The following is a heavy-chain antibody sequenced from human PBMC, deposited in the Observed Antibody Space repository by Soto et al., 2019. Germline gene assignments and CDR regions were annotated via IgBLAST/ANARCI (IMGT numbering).Heavy chain of an antibody. J-gene: IGHJ6*02. V-gene: IGHV1-46*01. CDR1: GYTFTSYY. CDR3: ARSKRHDFWSGPLDYYYYGMDG. Sequence: ASVKVSCKASGYTFTSYYMHWVRQAPGQGLEWMGIINPSGGSTSYAQKFQGRVTMTRDTSTSTVYMELSSLRSEDTAVYYCARSKRHDFWSGPLDYYYYGMDGWGQGTTVTGS. CDR2: INPSGGST. D-gene: IGHD3-3*01.